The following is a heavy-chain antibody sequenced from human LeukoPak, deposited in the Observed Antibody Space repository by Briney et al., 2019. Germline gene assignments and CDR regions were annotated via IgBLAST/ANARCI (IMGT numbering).Heavy chain of an antibody. CDR2: IRYDGNNK. D-gene: IGHD3-16*01. V-gene: IGHV3-30*02. Sequence: HPGGSLRLSCAASGFTFSSSDMHWVRQAPGKGLEWVAFIRYDGNNKYYADSVKGRLTITRDNSKNTLYLQMNSLRAADTAVYYCAKGYRNHLLILLDSWGQGTLVTVSS. J-gene: IGHJ5*01. CDR1: GFTFSSSD. CDR3: AKGYRNHLLILLDS.